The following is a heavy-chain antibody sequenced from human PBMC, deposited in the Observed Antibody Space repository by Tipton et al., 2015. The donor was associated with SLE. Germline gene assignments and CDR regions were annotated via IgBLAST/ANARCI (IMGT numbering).Heavy chain of an antibody. CDR1: GFTFSDHY. Sequence: GSLRLSCAASGFTFSDHYMDWVRQAPGKGLEWVGRSRKKGDSYTTEYAASVKDRFTISRDDSKNSLYLQMNSLKTEDTAVYYCTRELSNYDFWRGSLDAFDIWGQGTMVTVSS. V-gene: IGHV3-72*01. J-gene: IGHJ3*02. D-gene: IGHD3-3*01. CDR3: TRELSNYDFWRGSLDAFDI. CDR2: SRKKGDSYTT.